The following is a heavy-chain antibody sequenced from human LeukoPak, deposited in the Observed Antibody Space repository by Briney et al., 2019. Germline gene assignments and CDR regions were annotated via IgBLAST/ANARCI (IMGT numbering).Heavy chain of an antibody. V-gene: IGHV3-30*19. CDR2: ISFDGSNK. CDR1: GFTLSYYG. Sequence: GGSLRLSCTASGFTLSYYGMHWVRQAPGKGLEWVAVISFDGSNKDYADSEKGRFTISRDNSKNTLYLQMNSLRAEDTAVYYCAKDKGEYYYYGMEVWGQGTTVTVSS. D-gene: IGHD1-26*01. CDR3: AKDKGEYYYYGMEV. J-gene: IGHJ6*02.